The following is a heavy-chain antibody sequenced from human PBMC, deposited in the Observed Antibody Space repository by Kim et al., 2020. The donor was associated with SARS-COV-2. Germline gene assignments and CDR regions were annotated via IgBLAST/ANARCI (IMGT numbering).Heavy chain of an antibody. Sequence: GGSLRLSCAASGFTVNTYAMSWVRQIPGKGLEWVSIINASGSNIFYADSVHGRFTTSGYTSKNAVYLLMRSRRAEDAAVYYSTEELVHRGSWVTYMYVWG. CDR1: GFTVNTYA. CDR2: INASGSNI. D-gene: IGHD6-13*01. V-gene: IGHV3-23*01. CDR3: TEELVHRGSWVTYMYV. J-gene: IGHJ6*03.